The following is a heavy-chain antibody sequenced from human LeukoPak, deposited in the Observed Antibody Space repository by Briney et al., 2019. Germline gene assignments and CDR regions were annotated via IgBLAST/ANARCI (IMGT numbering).Heavy chain of an antibody. CDR2: IRSNGGST. D-gene: IGHD6-19*01. CDR1: GFIFSSHS. V-gene: IGHV3-64*01. J-gene: IGHJ4*02. Sequence: GGSLRLSCAASGFIFSSHSMHWVRQAPGKGLEYVSGIRSNGGSTYYAQSVKGRFTISRDNSKNTVELQMGSLRAEDMAVYYCARRGSGWEFDYWGQGTLVTASS. CDR3: ARRGSGWEFDY.